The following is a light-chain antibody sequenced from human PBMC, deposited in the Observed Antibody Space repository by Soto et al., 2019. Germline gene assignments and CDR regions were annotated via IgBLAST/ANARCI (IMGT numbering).Light chain of an antibody. CDR2: GAS. Sequence: EIVLTQSPGFLSLSPGERATLSCRASQSVDSSFFAWYQQKPGQAPRLLIYGASKRATGIPDRFSGSGSGTDFNLTISRLEPEDFAVYYCQQYVSLVTFGQGTKVEIK. V-gene: IGKV3-20*01. CDR3: QQYVSLVT. J-gene: IGKJ1*01. CDR1: QSVDSSF.